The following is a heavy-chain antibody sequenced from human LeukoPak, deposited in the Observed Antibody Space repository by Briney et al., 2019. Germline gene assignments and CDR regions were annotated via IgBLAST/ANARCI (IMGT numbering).Heavy chain of an antibody. V-gene: IGHV1-8*01. CDR1: GYTYTNFD. Sequence: ASVTVSCKASGYTYTNFDINWVRQATGQGLEWMGWMNLNSGKTGYIQEFQGRVTMTTNTSISIAYMELSSLRSEETAGYYGGRGYARDVWGQGTTVTVSS. J-gene: IGHJ6*02. CDR2: MNLNSGKT. CDR3: GRGYARDV.